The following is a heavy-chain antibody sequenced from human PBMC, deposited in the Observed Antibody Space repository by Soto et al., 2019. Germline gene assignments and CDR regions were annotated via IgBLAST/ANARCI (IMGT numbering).Heavy chain of an antibody. CDR3: ARDQDWTGYFFWSGYYQPGLFDY. Sequence: GGSLRLSCAASGFRFSDYSMNWVRQAPGGELEWVSYISSSSFTIHYADSVEGRFAISRDNAKNSLYLQMNSLRAEDTAVYYCARDQDWTGYFFWSGYYQPGLFDYWGQGTLVTVSS. CDR2: ISSSSFTI. D-gene: IGHD3-3*01. V-gene: IGHV3-48*01. CDR1: GFRFSDYS. J-gene: IGHJ4*02.